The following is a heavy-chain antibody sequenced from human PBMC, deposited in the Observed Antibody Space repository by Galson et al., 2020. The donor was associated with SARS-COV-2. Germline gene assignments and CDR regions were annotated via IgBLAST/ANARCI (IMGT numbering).Heavy chain of an antibody. J-gene: IGHJ6*02. CDR3: ARDPAPLYGDNYYYGMDV. CDR2: ISYSGSA. V-gene: IGHV4-59*01. CDR1: DGPISSYY. Sequence: TSETLSLTCSVSDGPISSYYWSWIRQPPGKGLEWIGYISYSGSANYNPSLGSRVTISIDLSKNQFSLKVTSVTAADTAVYYCARDPAPLYGDNYYYGMDVWGRGTTVTVSS. D-gene: IGHD4-17*01.